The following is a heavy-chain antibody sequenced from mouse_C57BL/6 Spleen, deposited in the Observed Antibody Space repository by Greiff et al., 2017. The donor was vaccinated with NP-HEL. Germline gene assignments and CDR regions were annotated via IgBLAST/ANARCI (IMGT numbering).Heavy chain of an antibody. CDR1: GYTFTSYW. CDR3: ARERVYYGSSLDY. CDR2: IDPSDSET. J-gene: IGHJ2*01. V-gene: IGHV1-52*01. Sequence: VQLQQPGAELVRPGSSVKLSCKASGYTFTSYWMHWVKQRPIQGLEWIGNIDPSDSETHYNQKFKDKATLTVDKSSSTAYMQLSSLTSEDSAVYYCARERVYYGSSLDYWGQGTTLTVSS. D-gene: IGHD1-1*01.